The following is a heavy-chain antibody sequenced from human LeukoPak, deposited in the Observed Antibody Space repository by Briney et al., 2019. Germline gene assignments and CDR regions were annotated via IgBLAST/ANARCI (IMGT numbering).Heavy chain of an antibody. CDR2: IRYDGSSN. CDR3: ASERDYGASNAFDM. J-gene: IGHJ3*02. V-gene: IGHV3-30*02. Sequence: GGSLTLSCAASGFTFSSCGMHWVRQAPGKGLEWVAFIRYDGSSNYYADSVKGRFTISRDNSKNTLYLQMNSLRPEDTAVYYCASERDYGASNAFDMWGRGTMVTVSS. D-gene: IGHD4-17*01. CDR1: GFTFSSCG.